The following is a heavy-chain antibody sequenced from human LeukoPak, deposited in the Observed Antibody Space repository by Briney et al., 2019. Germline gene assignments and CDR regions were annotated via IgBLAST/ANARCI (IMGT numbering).Heavy chain of an antibody. V-gene: IGHV1-18*01. CDR1: GYTFTSYG. J-gene: IGHJ5*02. CDR2: ISAYNGNT. CDR3: ARPVSSGWRNWFDP. Sequence: ASVKVSCKASGYTFTSYGISWVRQAPGQGFEWMGWISAYNGNTNYAQKLQGRVTMTTDTSTSTAYMELRSLRSDDTAVYYCARPVSSGWRNWFDPWGQGTLVTVSS. D-gene: IGHD6-19*01.